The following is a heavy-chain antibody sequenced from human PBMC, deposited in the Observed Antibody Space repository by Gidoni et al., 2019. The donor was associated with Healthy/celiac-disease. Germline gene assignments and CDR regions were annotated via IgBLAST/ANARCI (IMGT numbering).Heavy chain of an antibody. V-gene: IGHV1-69*01. J-gene: IGHJ6*02. CDR3: ATMVGIVVVPAADYYYYGMDV. D-gene: IGHD2-2*01. CDR2: IIPIFGTA. CDR1: GGTFSSYP. Sequence: QVQLVQSGAEVKKPGSSVKVSCKASGGTFSSYPISWVRQAPGQGLEWMGGIIPIFGTANYAQKFQGRVTITAEESTSTAYMELSSLRSEDTAVYYCATMVGIVVVPAADYYYYGMDVWGQGTTVTVSS.